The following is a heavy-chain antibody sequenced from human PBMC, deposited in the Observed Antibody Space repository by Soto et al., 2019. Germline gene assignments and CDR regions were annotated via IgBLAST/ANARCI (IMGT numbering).Heavy chain of an antibody. CDR3: ARDKITGPFDY. D-gene: IGHD2-8*02. Sequence: QVQLQQWGAGLLKPSDTLSLTCAVYGGCFSGYYWTWIRQPPGTGLEWIGEINPGGSTYYNPSLKSRVSISVDTSKNQFSLKLTSVTAADTAVYYCARDKITGPFDYWGQGTLVTVSS. CDR2: INPGGST. V-gene: IGHV4-34*01. J-gene: IGHJ4*02. CDR1: GGCFSGYY.